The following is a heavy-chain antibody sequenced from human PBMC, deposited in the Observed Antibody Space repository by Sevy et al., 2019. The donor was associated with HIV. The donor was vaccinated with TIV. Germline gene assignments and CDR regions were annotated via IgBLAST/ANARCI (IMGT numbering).Heavy chain of an antibody. CDR2: IGGSGGST. J-gene: IGHJ4*02. Sequence: GGSPRLSCTASGFTFTDYVMNWVRQAPGRGLEWVSSIGGSGGSTHYADSVKGRFTISRDNSKNTLYLQMNSLRAEDTAVYYCATDRISDWFFDSWGQGTLVTVSS. CDR1: GFTFTDYV. V-gene: IGHV3-23*01. CDR3: ATDRISDWFFDS. D-gene: IGHD3-9*01.